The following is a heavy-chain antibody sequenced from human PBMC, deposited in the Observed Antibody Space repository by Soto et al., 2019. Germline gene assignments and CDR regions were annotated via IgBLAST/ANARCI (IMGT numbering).Heavy chain of an antibody. CDR2: IKQDGSEK. V-gene: IGHV3-7*01. CDR1: GFTFSSYW. J-gene: IGHJ4*02. Sequence: PGGSLRLSCAASGFTFSSYWMSWVRQAPGKGLEWVANIKQDGSEKYYVDSVKGRFTISRDNAKNSLYLQMNSLRAEDTAVYYCARDHIVGATTGDYWGQGTLVTVSS. D-gene: IGHD1-26*01. CDR3: ARDHIVGATTGDY.